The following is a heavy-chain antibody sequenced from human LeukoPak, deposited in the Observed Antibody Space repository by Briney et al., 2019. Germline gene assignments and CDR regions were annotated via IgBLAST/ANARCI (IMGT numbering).Heavy chain of an antibody. D-gene: IGHD3-22*01. CDR1: GYSISSGYY. J-gene: IGHJ5*02. V-gene: IGHV4-38-2*02. CDR3: ARCKKNNYDSSGYHGDWFDP. Sequence: PSETLSLTCTVSGYSISSGYYWGWIRQPPGKGLEWIGSIYYSGSTYYNPSLKSRVTISVDTSKNQFSLKLSSVTAADTAVYYCARCKKNNYDSSGYHGDWFDPWGQGTLVTVSS. CDR2: IYYSGST.